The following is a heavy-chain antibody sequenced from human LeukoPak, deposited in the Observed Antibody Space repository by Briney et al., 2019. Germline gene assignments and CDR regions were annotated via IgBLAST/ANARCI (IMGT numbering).Heavy chain of an antibody. Sequence: GGSLRLSCAASGFTFSNYEMHWVRQAPGKGLVWVSRINSDGSSTSYADSVKGRFTISRDNAKNTLYLQMNSLRAEDTAVYYCAKPPLLTQYYFDYWGQGTLVTVSS. D-gene: IGHD2-8*02. CDR1: GFTFSNYE. CDR2: INSDGSST. J-gene: IGHJ4*02. CDR3: AKPPLLTQYYFDY. V-gene: IGHV3-74*01.